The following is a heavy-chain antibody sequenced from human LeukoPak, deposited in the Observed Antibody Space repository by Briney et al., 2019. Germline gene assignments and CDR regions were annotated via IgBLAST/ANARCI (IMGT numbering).Heavy chain of an antibody. CDR3: ARRYTSRATRYFDY. Sequence: GESLKISCKGSRYTFTNYWIGWVRQMPGKGLEWMGIIYPGDSDTRYSPSFQGQVTISADKSISTAYLQWSSLKASDTAMYYCARRYTSRATRYFDYWGQGTLVTVSS. D-gene: IGHD5-18*01. J-gene: IGHJ4*02. CDR2: IYPGDSDT. V-gene: IGHV5-51*01. CDR1: RYTFTNYW.